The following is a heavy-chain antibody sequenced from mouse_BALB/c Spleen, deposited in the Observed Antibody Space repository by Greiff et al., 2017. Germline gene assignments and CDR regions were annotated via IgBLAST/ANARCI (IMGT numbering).Heavy chain of an antibody. D-gene: IGHD2-1*01. CDR2: IYPGDGDT. CDR1: GYTFTSYW. CDR3: ARPIYYGNYLDY. Sequence: VKLMESGAELARPGASVKLSCKASGYTFTSYWMQWVKQRPGQGLEWIGAIYPGDGDTRYTQKFKGKATLTADKSSSTAYMQLSSLASEDSAVYYCARPIYYGNYLDYWGQGTTLTVSS. V-gene: IGHV1-87*01. J-gene: IGHJ2*01.